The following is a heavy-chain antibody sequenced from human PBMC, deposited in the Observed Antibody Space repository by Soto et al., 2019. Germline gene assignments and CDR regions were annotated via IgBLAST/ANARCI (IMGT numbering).Heavy chain of an antibody. J-gene: IGHJ4*02. V-gene: IGHV4-61*01. CDR2: IYYSGST. CDR1: GGSVSSGSYY. Sequence: QVQLQESGPGLVKPSETLSLTCTVSGGSVSSGSYYWSWIRQPPGKGLEWVGYIYYSGSTTYKSSLKSRVTISVDTSKNQSSLRLSSVTAADTAVYYCARVGDVAIDGHYFDFWGQGTLVNVSS. D-gene: IGHD3-16*01. CDR3: ARVGDVAIDGHYFDF.